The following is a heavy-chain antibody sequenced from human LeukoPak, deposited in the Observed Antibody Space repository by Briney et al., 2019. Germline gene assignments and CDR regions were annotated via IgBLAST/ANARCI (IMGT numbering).Heavy chain of an antibody. J-gene: IGHJ5*02. V-gene: IGHV3-48*01. CDR3: ARVLHKRNYDSSDYYGS. CDR1: GFTFSSYS. Sequence: GGSLRLSCAASGFTFSSYSMNWVRQAPGKGLEWISYISSSSSTIYYADSVKGRFTISRDNAKNSLYLQLNSLRAEDTAVYCCARVLHKRNYDSSDYYGSWGQGTLVTVSS. CDR2: ISSSSSTI. D-gene: IGHD3-22*01.